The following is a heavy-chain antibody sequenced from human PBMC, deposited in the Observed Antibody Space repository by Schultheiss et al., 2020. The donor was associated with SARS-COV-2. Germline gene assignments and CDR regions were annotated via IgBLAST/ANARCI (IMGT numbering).Heavy chain of an antibody. CDR3: ARSWRKRAPIRYHNWFDP. CDR2: IWYDGSNK. Sequence: GESLKISCAASGFTFSSYGMHWVRQAPGKGLEWVAVIWYDGSNKYYADSVKGRFTISRDNSKNTLYLQMNSLRAEDTAVYYCARSWRKRAPIRYHNWFDPWGQGTLVTVSS. D-gene: IGHD3-9*01. V-gene: IGHV3-33*01. CDR1: GFTFSSYG. J-gene: IGHJ5*02.